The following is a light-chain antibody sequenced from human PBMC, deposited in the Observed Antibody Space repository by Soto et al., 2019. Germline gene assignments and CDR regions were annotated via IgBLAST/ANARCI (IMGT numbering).Light chain of an antibody. J-gene: IGLJ3*02. CDR3: QSLGTGIRV. V-gene: IGLV4-69*01. CDR1: SGYSTYA. CDR2: INYDGTH. Sequence: QPVLTQSPSASASLGASVKLTCTLSSGYSTYAIAWHQQQSEQGPRSLMKINYDGTHSKGDGFFDRFSGSSTGADRHLTISSLQSEDEADYYCQSLGTGIRVFGGGTKLTVL.